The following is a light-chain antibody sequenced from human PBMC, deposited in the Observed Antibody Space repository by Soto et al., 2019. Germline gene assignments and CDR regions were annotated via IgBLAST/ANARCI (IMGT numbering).Light chain of an antibody. CDR2: DVS. V-gene: IGLV2-14*01. J-gene: IGLJ1*01. Sequence: QSVLTQPASVSGSPGQSITISCTGTSSDVGGYNYVSWYQQLPGKAPKLMIYDVSDRPSGVSNRFSGSKSGNTASLTISGLQAEDEAAYYCSSYPSSSLYVFGTGTKVTVL. CDR3: SSYPSSSLYV. CDR1: SSDVGGYNY.